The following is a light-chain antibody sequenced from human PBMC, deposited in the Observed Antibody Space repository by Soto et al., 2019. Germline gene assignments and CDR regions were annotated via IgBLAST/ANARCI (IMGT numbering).Light chain of an antibody. CDR1: SSNIGAGFD. CDR2: GSI. J-gene: IGLJ2*01. V-gene: IGLV1-40*01. CDR3: QSYDSSLGGPVI. Sequence: QSVLTQPPSVSGAPGQRVTISCTGSSSNIGAGFDVHWYQQLPGTAPKLLISGSINRPSGVPDRFSGSKSGTSASLAITGLQAEDEADYYCQSYDSSLGGPVIFGGGTKLTVL.